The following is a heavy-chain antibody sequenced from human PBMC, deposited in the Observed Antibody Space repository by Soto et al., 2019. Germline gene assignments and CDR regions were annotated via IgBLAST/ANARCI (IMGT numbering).Heavy chain of an antibody. Sequence: QVQLVQSGAEVKKPGSSVKVSCKDSGGTFSTYSMFWVRQAPGQGLEWMGRIIPMLGVRNYAQRFQDRVTITADKSTATVHMELSSVRSEDTALYSCTIGSWSGDVFDIWGQGTMVTVSS. J-gene: IGHJ3*02. CDR2: IIPMLGVR. D-gene: IGHD2-21*02. V-gene: IGHV1-69*02. CDR1: GGTFSTYS. CDR3: TIGSWSGDVFDI.